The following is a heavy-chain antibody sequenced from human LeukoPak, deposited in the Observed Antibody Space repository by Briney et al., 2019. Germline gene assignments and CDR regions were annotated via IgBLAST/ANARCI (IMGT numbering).Heavy chain of an antibody. Sequence: ASVKVSCKASGYTFTGYYMFWVRQAPGQGLEWMGWINPNTGATKYGQNFQGRVTLTRDTSIRTTFMELSSLRSDDTAFYYCARDERFCNGDNHYPDLGYWGQGTLVTVSS. CDR1: GYTFTGYY. D-gene: IGHD2-15*01. CDR2: INPNTGAT. J-gene: IGHJ4*02. V-gene: IGHV1-2*02. CDR3: ARDERFCNGDNHYPDLGY.